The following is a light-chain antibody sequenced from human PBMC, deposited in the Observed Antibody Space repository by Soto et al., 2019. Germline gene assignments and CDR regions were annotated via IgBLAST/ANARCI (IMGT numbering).Light chain of an antibody. Sequence: DIQMTQSPSSLSASVGDRVTITCRASQSIRSYLNWYQQKPGKAPKVLIYTAYTLQSGVPSRFSGSGSGTDFTLTISSLQPEDFATYYCLQHNRFPFTFGPGTKVYIK. J-gene: IGKJ3*01. CDR2: TAY. CDR3: LQHNRFPFT. V-gene: IGKV1-39*01. CDR1: QSIRSY.